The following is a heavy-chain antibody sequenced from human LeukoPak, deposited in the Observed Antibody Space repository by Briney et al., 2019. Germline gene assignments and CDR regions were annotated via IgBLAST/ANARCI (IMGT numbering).Heavy chain of an antibody. D-gene: IGHD6-6*01. CDR2: INHSGST. J-gene: IGHJ6*03. CDR3: ARGYSSSSFRYYYYYMDV. Sequence: SETLSLTCAVYGGSFSGYYWSWIRQPPGKGLEWLGEINHSGSTNYNPSLKSRVTISVDTSKNQFSLKLSSVTAADTAVYYCARGYSSSSFRYYYYYMDVWGKGTTVTVSS. CDR1: GGSFSGYY. V-gene: IGHV4-34*01.